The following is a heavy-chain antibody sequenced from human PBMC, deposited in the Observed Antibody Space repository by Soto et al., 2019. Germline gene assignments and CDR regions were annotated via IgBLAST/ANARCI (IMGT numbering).Heavy chain of an antibody. J-gene: IGHJ4*02. CDR3: ASGRGAFGGGWLAY. CDR1: GGSISSGDYY. D-gene: IGHD3-3*01. CDR2: IYYSGST. Sequence: QVQLQESGPGLVKPSQTLSLTCTVSGGSISSGDYYWSWIRQPPGKGLEWIGYIYYSGSTYYNPSPKSRLTRSVDTSKNQFSLTLSSVTAADTAVYSCASGRGAFGGGWLAYGGQGTLVTFSS. V-gene: IGHV4-30-4*01.